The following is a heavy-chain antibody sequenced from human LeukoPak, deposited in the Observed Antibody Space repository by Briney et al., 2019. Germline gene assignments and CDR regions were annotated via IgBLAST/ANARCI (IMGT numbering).Heavy chain of an antibody. J-gene: IGHJ4*02. CDR2: IIPIFGTA. V-gene: IGHV1-69*01. D-gene: IGHD6-13*01. CDR1: GGTFSSYA. Sequence: SVKVSCKASGGTFSSYAISWVRQAPGQGLEWMGGIIPIFGTANYAQKFQGRVTITADESTSTAYMELSSLRSEDTAVYHCARDQEGGEPSSWSQVHWGQGTLVTVSS. CDR3: ARDQEGGEPSSWSQVH.